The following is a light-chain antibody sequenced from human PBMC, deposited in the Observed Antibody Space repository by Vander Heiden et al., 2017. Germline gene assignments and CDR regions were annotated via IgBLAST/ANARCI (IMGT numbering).Light chain of an antibody. J-gene: IGKJ1*01. CDR1: QSVSSSY. Sequence: EIVLTQSPGTLSLSPGERATLSCRASQSVSSSYLAWYQQKPGQAPRLLIYGASSRAPGIPDRFSGSGSGTDFTLTISSLEPEDFAVYYCQQASSSQTFGQGTKVEIK. CDR3: QQASSSQT. V-gene: IGKV3-20*01. CDR2: GAS.